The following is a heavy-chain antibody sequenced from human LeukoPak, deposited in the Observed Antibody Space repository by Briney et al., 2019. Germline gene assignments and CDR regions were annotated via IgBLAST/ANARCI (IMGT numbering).Heavy chain of an antibody. CDR2: ISYSERT. D-gene: IGHD1-26*01. V-gene: IGHV4-59*12. Sequence: PSETLSLTCTVSGGSISNYYWTWIRQPPGRGLEWIGYISYSERTNYNPSLKSRVTMSVDTSKNQFSLKLSSVTAADTAVYYCARGENMYYYGMDVWGQGTTVTVSS. CDR1: GGSISNYY. J-gene: IGHJ6*02. CDR3: ARGENMYYYGMDV.